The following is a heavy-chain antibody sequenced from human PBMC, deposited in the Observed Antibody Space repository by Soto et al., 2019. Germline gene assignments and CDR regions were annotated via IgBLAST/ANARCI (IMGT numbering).Heavy chain of an antibody. Sequence: EVQLLESGGGLVQPGGSLRLSCAASGFTFSSYAMSWVRQAPGKGLEWVSAISGRGGRTYYADSVKGRFTISRDNSKTTLYLQMNSLRAEETAVYYCAKPSPRISSSWHDGVFDYCGQGTLVTVSS. V-gene: IGHV3-23*01. D-gene: IGHD6-13*01. J-gene: IGHJ4*02. CDR2: ISGRGGRT. CDR3: AKPSPRISSSWHDGVFDY. CDR1: GFTFSSYA.